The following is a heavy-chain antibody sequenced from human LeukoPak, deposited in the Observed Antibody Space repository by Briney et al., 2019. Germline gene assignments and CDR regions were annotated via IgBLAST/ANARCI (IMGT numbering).Heavy chain of an antibody. D-gene: IGHD1-26*01. CDR3: ARDHNSGSYVL. Sequence: SQTLSLTCTVSGGSISSGGYYWSWIRPPPGKGLEWIGYIYHSGSTYYNPSLKSRVTISVDRSKNQFSLKLSSVTAADTAVYYCARDHNSGSYVLWGQGTLVTVSS. V-gene: IGHV4-30-2*01. J-gene: IGHJ4*02. CDR1: GGSISSGGYY. CDR2: IYHSGST.